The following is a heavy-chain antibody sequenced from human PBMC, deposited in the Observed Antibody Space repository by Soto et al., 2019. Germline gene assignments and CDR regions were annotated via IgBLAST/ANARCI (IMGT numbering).Heavy chain of an antibody. Sequence: EVQLLESGGDLVQRGGSLRLSCAASGFTFSGYGMSWVRQAPGKGLEWGSSITSSGSNTYYVDSVKGRFTISRDNSKTTLYLQMNSLTVEDTAVYYCAKEQGRVAAALDYWGQGTLVTVSS. D-gene: IGHD6-13*01. CDR3: AKEQGRVAAALDY. J-gene: IGHJ4*02. CDR1: GFTFSGYG. V-gene: IGHV3-23*01. CDR2: ITSSGSNT.